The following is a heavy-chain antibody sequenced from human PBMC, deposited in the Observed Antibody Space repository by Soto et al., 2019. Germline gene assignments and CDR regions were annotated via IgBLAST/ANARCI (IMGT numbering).Heavy chain of an antibody. CDR2: IYPGDSNT. CDR1: GYTFGTYW. D-gene: IGHD5-12*01. CDR3: ARESGYNLGALTYYLDY. V-gene: IGHV5-51*01. Sequence: PGESLKISCKGSGYTFGTYWIAWVRQMPGSGLELMGIIYPGDSNTRYRPSFHGQVTISADKSSNTAYLQWSSLKASDTAMYYCARESGYNLGALTYYLDYWGQGTLVTVSS. J-gene: IGHJ4*02.